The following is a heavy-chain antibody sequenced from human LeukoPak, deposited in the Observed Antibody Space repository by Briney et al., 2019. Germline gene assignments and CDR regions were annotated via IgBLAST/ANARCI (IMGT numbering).Heavy chain of an antibody. CDR2: ISTSSSYI. Sequence: GGSLRLSCAASGFTFSGYTMNWVRQAPGKGLEWVSSISTSSSYIYYADSVKGRFTISRDNAKKSLNLQMNSLRAEDTAVYYCARDPLSSSSFDLWGQGTLVTASS. D-gene: IGHD6-13*01. CDR1: GFTFSGYT. V-gene: IGHV3-21*01. J-gene: IGHJ4*02. CDR3: ARDPLSSSSFDL.